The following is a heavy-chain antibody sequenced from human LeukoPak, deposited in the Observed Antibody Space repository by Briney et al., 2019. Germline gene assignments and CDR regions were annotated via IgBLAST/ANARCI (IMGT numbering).Heavy chain of an antibody. J-gene: IGHJ4*02. Sequence: SETLSLTCTVSGGSISSYYWSWIRQPPGKGLEWIGYIYYSGSTNYNPSLKSRVTISVDTSKNQFSLKLSSVTAADTAVYYCARRRDSSRFDYWGQGTLVTVSS. CDR2: IYYSGST. D-gene: IGHD6-13*01. CDR1: GGSISSYY. CDR3: ARRRDSSRFDY. V-gene: IGHV4-59*01.